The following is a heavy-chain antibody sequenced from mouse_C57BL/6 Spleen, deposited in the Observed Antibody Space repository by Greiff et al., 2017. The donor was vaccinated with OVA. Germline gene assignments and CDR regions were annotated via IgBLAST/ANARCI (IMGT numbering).Heavy chain of an antibody. CDR3: ARQSNGTFAY. CDR2: IRSDGST. CDR1: GFSLTSYG. J-gene: IGHJ3*01. D-gene: IGHD2-5*01. Sequence: VQLQQSGPGLVAPSQSLSITCTVSGFSLTSYGVHWVRQPPGKGLEWLVVIRSDGSTTYNSALKSRLSILKDNSKSQAFLKMNRLQTDDTAVYYCARQSNGTFAYWGQGTLVTVSA. V-gene: IGHV2-6-1*01.